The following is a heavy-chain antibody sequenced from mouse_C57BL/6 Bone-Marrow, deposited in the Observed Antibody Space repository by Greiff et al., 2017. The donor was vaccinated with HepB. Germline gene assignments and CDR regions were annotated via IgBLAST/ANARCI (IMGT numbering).Heavy chain of an antibody. CDR1: GFTFSDYY. CDR2: ISNGGGST. J-gene: IGHJ4*01. V-gene: IGHV5-12*01. Sequence: EVKVEESGGGLVQPGGSLKLSCAASGFTFSDYYMYWVRQTPEKRLEWVAYISNGGGSTYYPDTVKGRFTISRDNAKNTLYLQMSRLKSEDTAMYYCARRPGGAMDYWGQGTSVTVSS. CDR3: ARRPGGAMDY.